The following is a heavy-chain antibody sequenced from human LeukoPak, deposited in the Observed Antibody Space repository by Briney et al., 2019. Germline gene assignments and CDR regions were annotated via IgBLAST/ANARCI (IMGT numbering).Heavy chain of an antibody. V-gene: IGHV4-4*02. D-gene: IGHD5-24*01. CDR2: IYHRGST. J-gene: IGHJ4*02. CDR3: ARVREMATIAADY. CDR1: GGSISSSNW. Sequence: SGTLSLTCAVSGGSISSSNWWSWVRQPPGKGLEWIGEIYHRGSTNYNPSLKSRVTISVDKSKNQFSLKLSSVTAADTAVYYCARVREMATIAADYWGQGTLVTVSS.